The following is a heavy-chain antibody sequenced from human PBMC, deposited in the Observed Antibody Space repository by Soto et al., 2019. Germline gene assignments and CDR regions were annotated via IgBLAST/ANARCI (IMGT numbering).Heavy chain of an antibody. V-gene: IGHV3-11*01. D-gene: IGHD3-22*01. Sequence: PGGSLRLSCGASGFTFSDHYMSWIRQAPGKGLEWVSYISSSGSTIYYADSVKGRFTISRDNAKNSLYLQMNSLRAEDTAVYYCARDSRSAPYDSSGYSIDYWGQGTLVTVSS. CDR1: GFTFSDHY. CDR2: ISSSGSTI. J-gene: IGHJ4*02. CDR3: ARDSRSAPYDSSGYSIDY.